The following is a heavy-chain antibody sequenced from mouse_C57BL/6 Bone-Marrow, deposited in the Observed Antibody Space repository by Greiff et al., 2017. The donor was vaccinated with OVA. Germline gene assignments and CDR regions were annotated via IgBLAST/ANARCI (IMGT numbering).Heavy chain of an antibody. CDR2: IYPGNSDT. CDR3: TRAGDSGGAMDY. Sequence: EVQLQQSGTVLARPGASVKMSCKTSGYTFTSYWMHWVKQRPGQGLEWIGAIYPGNSDTSYNQKFKGKAKLTAVTSASTAYMELSSLTNEDSAVYYCTRAGDSGGAMDYWGQGTSVTVSS. D-gene: IGHD1-1*02. V-gene: IGHV1-5*01. J-gene: IGHJ4*01. CDR1: GYTFTSYW.